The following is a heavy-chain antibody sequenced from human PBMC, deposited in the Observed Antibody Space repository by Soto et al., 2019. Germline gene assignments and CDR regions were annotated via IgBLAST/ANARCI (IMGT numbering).Heavy chain of an antibody. D-gene: IGHD3-10*01. CDR3: TRVVRFGSAEYSYSYGMDV. CDR2: ANSDGSST. V-gene: IGHV3-74*03. CDR1: GFTFNTYW. Sequence: EVQLVESGGGLVQPGGSLRLYCAASGFTFNTYWMHWVRKAPGKGLVWVSRANSDGSSTTYADSVKGRFTIYRDNARNTLYLQRNSLRAEDTAVYYCTRVVRFGSAEYSYSYGMDVWGQGTTVTVSS. J-gene: IGHJ6*02.